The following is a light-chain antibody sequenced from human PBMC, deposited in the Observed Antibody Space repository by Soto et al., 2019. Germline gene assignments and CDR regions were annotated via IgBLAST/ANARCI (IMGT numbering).Light chain of an antibody. CDR1: SGHSSYA. CDR3: QTWDIGARVV. J-gene: IGLJ2*01. V-gene: IGLV4-69*01. Sequence: QTVVTQSPSASASLGASVKLTCTLSSGHSSYAIAWHQQQPEKGPRYLMKLSSDGSHSKGDGIPDRFSGSSSGAERYLTISSLQSEDEADYYCQTWDIGARVVFGGGTKVNVL. CDR2: LSSDGSH.